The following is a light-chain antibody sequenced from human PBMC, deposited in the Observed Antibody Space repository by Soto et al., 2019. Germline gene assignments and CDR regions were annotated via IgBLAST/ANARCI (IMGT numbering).Light chain of an antibody. CDR3: SSYAGSNNYV. CDR1: SSDVGGYNY. CDR2: EVS. J-gene: IGLJ1*01. V-gene: IGLV2-8*01. Sequence: QSGLTQPPSPSGSPGQSVTISCPGTSSDVGGYNYVSWYQQHPGKAPKLMIYEVSKRPSGVPDRFSGSKSGNTASLTVSGLQAEDEADYYCSSYAGSNNYVFGTGTKVTVL.